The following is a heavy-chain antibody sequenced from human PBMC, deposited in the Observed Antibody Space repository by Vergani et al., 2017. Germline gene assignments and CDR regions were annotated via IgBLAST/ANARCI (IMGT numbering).Heavy chain of an antibody. V-gene: IGHV3-30*18. CDR2: ISYDGSNK. CDR1: GFTFSSYG. CDR3: AKDRLPFT. J-gene: IGHJ5*02. Sequence: VQLVESGGGVVQPGRSLRLSCAASGFTFSSYGMHWVRQAPGKGLEWVAVISYDGSNKYYADSVKGRFTISRDNSKNTLYLQMNSLRAEDTAVYYCAKDRLPFTWGQGTLVTVSS.